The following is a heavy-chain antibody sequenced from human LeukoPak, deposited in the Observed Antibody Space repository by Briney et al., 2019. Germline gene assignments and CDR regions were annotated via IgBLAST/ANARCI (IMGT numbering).Heavy chain of an antibody. CDR1: GGSISSYY. Sequence: SETLSLTCTVSGGSISSYYWSWIRQPPGKGLEWIGYIYYSGSTNYNPSLKSRVTISVDTSKNQFSLKLSSVTAADTALYYCARRDISMVRGGFDAFDIWGQGTMVTVSS. CDR2: IYYSGST. V-gene: IGHV4-59*08. J-gene: IGHJ3*02. D-gene: IGHD3-10*01. CDR3: ARRDISMVRGGFDAFDI.